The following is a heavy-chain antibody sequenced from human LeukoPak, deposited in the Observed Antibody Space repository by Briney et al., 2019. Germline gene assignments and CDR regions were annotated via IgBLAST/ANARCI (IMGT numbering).Heavy chain of an antibody. J-gene: IGHJ5*02. Sequence: ASVKVSCKASGGTFSSYAISWVRQAPGQGLEWMGGIIPIFGTANYAQKFQGRVTITTDESTSTAYMELSSLRSEDTAVYYCARLEYYDFWSGSPPRGWFDPWGQGTLVTVSS. CDR1: GGTFSSYA. V-gene: IGHV1-69*05. D-gene: IGHD3-3*01. CDR2: IIPIFGTA. CDR3: ARLEYYDFWSGSPPRGWFDP.